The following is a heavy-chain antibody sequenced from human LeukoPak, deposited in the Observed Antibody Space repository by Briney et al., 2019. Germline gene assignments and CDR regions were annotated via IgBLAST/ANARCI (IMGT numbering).Heavy chain of an antibody. CDR2: ISGYNGNP. V-gene: IGHV1-18*01. D-gene: IGHD2-2*01. J-gene: IGHJ3*02. CDR1: GYTFTSYG. Sequence: ASVKVSCKAFGYTFTSYGISWVRQAPGQALEWLGWISGYNGNPHYAQRLQGRVTMTTDTSTSTAYMELRSLRADDTAVYYCARDLRDIVGAPAVPDAFDIWGQGTMVTVSS. CDR3: ARDLRDIVGAPAVPDAFDI.